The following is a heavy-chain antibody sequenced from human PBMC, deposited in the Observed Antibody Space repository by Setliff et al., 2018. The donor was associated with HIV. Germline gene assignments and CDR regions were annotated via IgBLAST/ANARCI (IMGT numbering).Heavy chain of an antibody. D-gene: IGHD3-22*01. V-gene: IGHV4-31*03. Sequence: PSETLSLTCTVSGASVSGGGYYWSWIRQHPGKGLEWIGYIYYSGNTYYNPSLKSRVTISLDRSKNQFSLKLTSVTAADTAVYYCASCLQNCDSSGYYTNYFDYWGQGTLVTVSS. CDR3: ASCLQNCDSSGYYTNYFDY. J-gene: IGHJ4*02. CDR1: GASVSGGGYY. CDR2: IYYSGNT.